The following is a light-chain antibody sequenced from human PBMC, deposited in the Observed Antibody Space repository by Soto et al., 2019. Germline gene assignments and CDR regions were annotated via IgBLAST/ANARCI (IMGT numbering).Light chain of an antibody. Sequence: QPAPRHPASVSWSPGQSITISSTGTTSDVGGYNYVSWYQQHPGKAPKLMIYGVSNRPSGVSNRFSGSKSGNTASLTISGLQAEEEADYYCSSYTSSSTYVFGTGTKVTAL. J-gene: IGLJ1*01. V-gene: IGLV2-14*01. CDR2: GVS. CDR1: TSDVGGYNY. CDR3: SSYTSSSTYV.